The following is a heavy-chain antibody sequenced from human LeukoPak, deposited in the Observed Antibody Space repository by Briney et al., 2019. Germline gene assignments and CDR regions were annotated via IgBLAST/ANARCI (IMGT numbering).Heavy chain of an antibody. Sequence: PSETLSLTCAVSGGSISSSNWWSWVRQPPGKGLEWIGEIYHSGSTNYNPSLKSRVTISVDTSKNQFSLKLSSVTAADTAVYYCARAPAVTTVHYFDYWGQGTLVTVSS. CDR1: GGSISSSNW. D-gene: IGHD4-17*01. CDR3: ARAPAVTTVHYFDY. J-gene: IGHJ4*02. V-gene: IGHV4-4*02. CDR2: IYHSGST.